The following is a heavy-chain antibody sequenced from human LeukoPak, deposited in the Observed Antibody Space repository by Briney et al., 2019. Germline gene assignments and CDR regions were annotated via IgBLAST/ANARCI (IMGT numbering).Heavy chain of an antibody. J-gene: IGHJ4*02. D-gene: IGHD5-12*01. V-gene: IGHV3-73*01. CDR3: TPTGYSDYDLSHPFDY. CDR2: IRSKANSYAT. Sequence: GGSLKLSCAASGFTFSGSDMHWVRQASGKGLEWVGRIRSKANSYATAYAASVKGRFTISRDDSKNTAYLQMNSLKTEDTAVYYCTPTGYSDYDLSHPFDYWGQGTLVTVSS. CDR1: GFTFSGSD.